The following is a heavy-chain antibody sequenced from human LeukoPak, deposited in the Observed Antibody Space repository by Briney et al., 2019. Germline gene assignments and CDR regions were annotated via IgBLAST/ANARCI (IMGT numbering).Heavy chain of an antibody. V-gene: IGHV3-30-3*01. CDR3: ARDTGSGWSYYYYGMDV. CDR2: ISYDGSNK. CDR1: GFTFSSYA. Sequence: TRRSLRLSCAASGFTFSSYAMHWVRQAPGKGLEWVAVISYDGSNKYYADSVKGRFTISRDNSKNTLYLQMNSLRAEDTAVYYCARDTGSGWSYYYYGMDVWGQGTTVTVSS. J-gene: IGHJ6*02. D-gene: IGHD6-19*01.